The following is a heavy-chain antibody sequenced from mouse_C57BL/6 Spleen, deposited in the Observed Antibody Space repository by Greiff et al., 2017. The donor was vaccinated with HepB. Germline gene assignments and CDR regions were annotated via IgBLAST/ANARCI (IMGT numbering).Heavy chain of an antibody. CDR3: TREGDQGAMDY. J-gene: IGHJ4*01. CDR2: ISSGGDYI. V-gene: IGHV5-9-1*02. Sequence: EVMLVESGEGLVKPGGSLKLSCAASGFTFSSYAMSWVRQTPEKRLEWVAYISSGGDYIYYADTVKGRFTISRDNARNTLYLQMSSLKSEDTAMYYCTREGDQGAMDYWGQGTSVTVSS. CDR1: GFTFSSYA. D-gene: IGHD3-3*01.